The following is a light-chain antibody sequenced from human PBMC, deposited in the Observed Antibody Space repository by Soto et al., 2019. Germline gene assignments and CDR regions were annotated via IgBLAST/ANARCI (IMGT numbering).Light chain of an antibody. CDR1: QSVSSN. Sequence: EIVITECPSGLYVYPGESVTFSCRASQSVSSNLAWYQQKPGQAPRLLIYGASTRATGIPARFSGSGSGTEFTLTISSLQSEDFAVYYCQQYNNWPKTFGQGSKV. CDR3: QQYNNWPKT. CDR2: GAS. V-gene: IGKV3D-15*01. J-gene: IGKJ1*01.